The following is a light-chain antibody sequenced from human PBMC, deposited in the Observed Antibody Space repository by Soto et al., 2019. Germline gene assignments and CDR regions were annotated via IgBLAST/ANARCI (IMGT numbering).Light chain of an antibody. V-gene: IGKV3-15*01. Sequence: EIVMTHSPATLSVYPGEIATLSCRASQSVSSNLAWYQQNPGQAPRLLIYGASTRATGIPARFSGSGSGTEFTLTISSLQSEDFAVYYCQQYNNWPPVTFGQGTKVDIK. CDR2: GAS. J-gene: IGKJ1*01. CDR1: QSVSSN. CDR3: QQYNNWPPVT.